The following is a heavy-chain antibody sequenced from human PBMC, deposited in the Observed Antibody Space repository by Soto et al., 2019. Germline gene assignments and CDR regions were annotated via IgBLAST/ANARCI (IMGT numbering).Heavy chain of an antibody. J-gene: IGHJ6*02. D-gene: IGHD3-3*01. V-gene: IGHV1-8*01. CDR2: MNPNSGNT. Sequence: QVQLVQSGAEVKKPGASVKVSCKASGYTFTSYDINWVRQATGQGLEWMGWMNPNSGNTGYEQKVQGRVTMTRNTXXCXAXTELSSRGSEDTDVYYCARGDYDFWSGNYYYYGMDVWGQGTTVTVSS. CDR3: ARGDYDFWSGNYYYYGMDV. CDR1: GYTFTSYD.